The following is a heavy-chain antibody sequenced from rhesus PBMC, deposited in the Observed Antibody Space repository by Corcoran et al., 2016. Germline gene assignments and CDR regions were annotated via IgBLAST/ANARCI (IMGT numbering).Heavy chain of an antibody. CDR3: ARGIHSGSYIPFDY. V-gene: IGHV4S9*01. CDR2: IYGNSAST. J-gene: IGHJ4*01. CDR1: GCSTSASDY. D-gene: IGHD1-44*02. Sequence: QVQLQESGPGLVKLSETLSLPCAVSGCSTSASDYRHWIRQHPGAGLEWIGNIYGNSASTYYNPSLKSRVTISKDTSKNQFFLKLSSVTAADTAVYYCARGIHSGSYIPFDYWGQGVLVTVSS.